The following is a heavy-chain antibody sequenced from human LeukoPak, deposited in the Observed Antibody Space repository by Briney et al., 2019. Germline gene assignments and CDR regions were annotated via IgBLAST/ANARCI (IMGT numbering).Heavy chain of an antibody. D-gene: IGHD2-2*01. Sequence: SESLSLTCTVSGGSVSSYYWSSIRRPPGRGLEWIAYLSHSGSSDSNPSLTSRVTTLGDTSKNQFSLKLTSVTAADTAVYYCARARYANAWYAFGIWGQGKKVTVSS. CDR1: GGSVSSYY. CDR3: ARARYANAWYAFGI. CDR2: LSHSGSS. V-gene: IGHV4-59*02. J-gene: IGHJ3*02.